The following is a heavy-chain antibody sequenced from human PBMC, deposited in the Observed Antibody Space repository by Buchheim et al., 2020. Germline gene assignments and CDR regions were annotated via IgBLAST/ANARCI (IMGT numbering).Heavy chain of an antibody. CDR1: GFTFGRYW. CDR2: IKEDGSYT. V-gene: IGHV3-74*03. CDR3: SKDMSGAEDS. Sequence: EVQVVESGGGLVQPGGSLRLSCAASGFTFGRYWMHWVRQAPGGALVWVSRIKEDGSYTTYTDSVKGRFTISRDNAKNTLYLQMNSLSAEDTAVYYCSKDMSGAEDSWGQGTL. D-gene: IGHD2-15*01. J-gene: IGHJ4*02.